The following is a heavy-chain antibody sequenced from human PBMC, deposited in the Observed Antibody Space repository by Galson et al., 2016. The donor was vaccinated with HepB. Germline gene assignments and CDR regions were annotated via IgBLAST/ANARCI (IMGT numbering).Heavy chain of an antibody. V-gene: IGHV3-53*01. CDR3: ARVPGYYYGMDV. CDR1: GFTVSSSY. J-gene: IGHJ6*02. Sequence: SLRLSCAASGFTVSSSYMNWVRRAPGKGLEWVSVIYSGGTAYFADSGGSTYYASADSVKGRFNISRDNSKNTLYPQMNSLRTEDTAFYYCARVPGYYYGMDVWGQGTTVTVSS. CDR2: IYSGGTAYFADSGGST.